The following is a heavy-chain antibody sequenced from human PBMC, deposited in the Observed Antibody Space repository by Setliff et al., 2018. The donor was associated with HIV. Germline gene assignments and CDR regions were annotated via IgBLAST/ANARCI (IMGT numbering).Heavy chain of an antibody. CDR1: GGSISSGSY. V-gene: IGHV4-39*01. CDR3: ARQAIFGYYDSSGYLDY. CDR2: IYYSGST. Sequence: PSETLSLTCTVSGGSISSGSYWGWIRQPPGKGLEWIGSIYYSGSTYYNPSLQSRVTISVDTSKNLFSLRLSSVTASDTAVYYCARQAIFGYYDSSGYLDYWGQGTLVTVSS. D-gene: IGHD3-22*01. J-gene: IGHJ4*02.